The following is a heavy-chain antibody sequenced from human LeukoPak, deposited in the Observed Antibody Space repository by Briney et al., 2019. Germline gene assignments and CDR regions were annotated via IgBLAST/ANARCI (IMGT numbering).Heavy chain of an antibody. CDR1: GGSISSGGYY. D-gene: IGHD4-17*01. J-gene: IGHJ4*02. V-gene: IGHV4-31*03. CDR3: ARRFGDYLWDY. CDR2: IYYSGST. Sequence: SQTLSLTCTVSGGSISSGGYYWSWIRQHPGKGLEWIGYIYYSGSTYYNPSLESRVTISVDTPKNQFSLKLSSVTAADTAVYYCARRFGDYLWDYWGQGTLVTVSS.